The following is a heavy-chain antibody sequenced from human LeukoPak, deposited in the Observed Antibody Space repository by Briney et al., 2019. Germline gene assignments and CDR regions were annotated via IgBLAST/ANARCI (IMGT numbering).Heavy chain of an antibody. D-gene: IGHD6-19*01. J-gene: IGHJ4*02. CDR2: IIPIFGTA. V-gene: IGHV1-69*13. CDR3: ARDGGYSSGWYYFDY. Sequence: SVKVSCKASGGTFGSYAISWVRQAPGQGLEWMGGIIPIFGTANYAQKFQGRVTITADESTSTAYVELSSLRSEDTAVYYCARDGGYSSGWYYFDYWGQGTLVTVSS. CDR1: GGTFGSYA.